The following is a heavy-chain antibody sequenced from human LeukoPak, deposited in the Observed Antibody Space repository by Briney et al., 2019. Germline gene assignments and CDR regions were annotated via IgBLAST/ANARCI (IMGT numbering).Heavy chain of an antibody. Sequence: PSETLSLTCTVSGGSISSGGYYWSWIRQHPGKGLEWIGYIYYSGSTYYNPSLKSRVTISVDTSKNQFSLKLSSVTAADTAVYYCARGQRLGELSYDYWGQGTLVTVSS. CDR1: GGSISSGGYY. J-gene: IGHJ4*02. CDR3: ARGQRLGELSYDY. V-gene: IGHV4-31*03. D-gene: IGHD3-16*02. CDR2: IYYSGST.